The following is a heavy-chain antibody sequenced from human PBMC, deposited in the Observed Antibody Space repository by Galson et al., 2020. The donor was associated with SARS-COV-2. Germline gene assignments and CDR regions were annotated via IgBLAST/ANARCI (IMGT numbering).Heavy chain of an antibody. CDR3: ARDRPGLYSDY. CDR1: GFTFSRNW. CDR2: IKEVGSQE. V-gene: IGHV3-7*01. J-gene: IGHJ4*02. Sequence: GESLKISCAASGFTFSRNWMTWVRQAPGKGLEWVANIKEVGSQEYYVDSVKGRFTISRDNAENSLYLQMNSLRADDTAVYYCARDRPGLYSDYWGQGTLVTVSS.